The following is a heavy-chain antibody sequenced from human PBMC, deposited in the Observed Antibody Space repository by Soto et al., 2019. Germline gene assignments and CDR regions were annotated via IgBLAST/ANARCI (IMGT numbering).Heavy chain of an antibody. V-gene: IGHV1-2*02. J-gene: IGHJ6*02. CDR3: ARGGGELRYFDWFPTQGYYYYGMDV. D-gene: IGHD3-9*01. Sequence: ASVKVSCKASGYTFTGYYMHWVRQAPGQGLEWMGWINPNSGGTNYAQKFQGRVTMTRDTSISTAYMELSRLRSDATAVYYCARGGGELRYFDWFPTQGYYYYGMDVWGQGTTVTVSS. CDR1: GYTFTGYY. CDR2: INPNSGGT.